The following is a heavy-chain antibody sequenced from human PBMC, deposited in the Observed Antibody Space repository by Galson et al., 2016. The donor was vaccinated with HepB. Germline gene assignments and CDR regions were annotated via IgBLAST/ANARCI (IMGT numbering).Heavy chain of an antibody. V-gene: IGHV3-74*01. J-gene: IGHJ4*02. CDR1: GFTFSRHW. CDR3: ARLAVTTPFDY. CDR2: INSNGSAT. Sequence: SLRLSCAASGFTFSRHWMHWVRQAPGKGLVWVSRINSNGSATTYADSVRGRFTIARDNAGNTLYLQMNSLRAEDTAVYYCARLAVTTPFDYWGQGTLVTVSS. D-gene: IGHD4-17*01.